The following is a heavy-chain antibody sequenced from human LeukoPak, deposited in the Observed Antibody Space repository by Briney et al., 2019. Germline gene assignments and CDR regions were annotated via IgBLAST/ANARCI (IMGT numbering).Heavy chain of an antibody. D-gene: IGHD6-6*01. CDR2: IRYSGST. V-gene: IGHV4-39*01. CDR3: GRIDWRSGGSASFDY. J-gene: IGHJ4*02. Sequence: SETLCLTCTVSGGSIISTSYYWGWIRQPPGKGLEWIGSIRYSGSTSYNPSLKSRVTISVNTPNHQFSLKQNSVTAADTAVYYCGRIDWRSGGSASFDYWGQGTLVTVSS. CDR1: GGSIISTSYY.